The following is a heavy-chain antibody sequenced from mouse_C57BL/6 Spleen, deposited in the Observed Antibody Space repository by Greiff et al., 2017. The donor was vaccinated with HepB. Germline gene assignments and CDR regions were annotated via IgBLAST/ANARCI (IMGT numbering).Heavy chain of an antibody. CDR1: GYAFSSSW. Sequence: VQLQESGPELVKPGASVKISCKASGYAFSSSWMNWVKQRPGKGLEWIGRIYPGDGDTNYNGKFKGKATLTADKSSSTAYMQLSSLTSEDSAVYFCAREEKLYFDYWGQGTTLTVSS. V-gene: IGHV1-82*01. CDR2: IYPGDGDT. CDR3: AREEKLYFDY. J-gene: IGHJ2*01.